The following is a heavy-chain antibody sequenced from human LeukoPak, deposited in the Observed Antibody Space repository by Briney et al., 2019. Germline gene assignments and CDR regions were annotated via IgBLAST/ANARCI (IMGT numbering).Heavy chain of an antibody. CDR3: AKDSLHNFHPHMDV. Sequence: PGGSLRLFCAASGFTFSSYGMNWVRQAPGKGLEWVAVMWYDGTNTYYADSVKGRFTISRDNSKNMLYLQMNSLRAEDTAVYYCAKDSLHNFHPHMDVWGKGTTVTVSS. CDR1: GFTFSSYG. CDR2: MWYDGTNT. J-gene: IGHJ6*03. V-gene: IGHV3-33*06. D-gene: IGHD5-24*01.